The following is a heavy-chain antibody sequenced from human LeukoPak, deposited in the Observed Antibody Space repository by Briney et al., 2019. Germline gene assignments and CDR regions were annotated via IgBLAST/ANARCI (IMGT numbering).Heavy chain of an antibody. CDR1: GGSISSYY. V-gene: IGHV4-4*07. CDR3: ARDHRIFGVVALRD. J-gene: IGHJ4*02. CDR2: IYTSGST. D-gene: IGHD3-3*01. Sequence: PSETLSLTCTVSGGSISSYYWSWIRQPAGKGLEWIGRIYTSGSTNYNPSLKSRVTMSVDTSKNQFSLKLSSVTAADTAVYYCARDHRIFGVVALRDWGQGTLVTVSS.